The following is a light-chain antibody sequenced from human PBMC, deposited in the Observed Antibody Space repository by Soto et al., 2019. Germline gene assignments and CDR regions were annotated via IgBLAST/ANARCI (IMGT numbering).Light chain of an antibody. V-gene: IGKV1-39*01. CDR2: SAA. CDR1: QSISTY. CDR3: EQCYTTPLT. Sequence: DIQMTQPPSSLSASVGDRVTLTCRASQSISTYLNWYQQKPEKAPNLLIYSAASLHSRVPSRFSRGRSVRDFTLTITSLPPEDFATYYCEQCYTTPLTFRGGTEVVIK. J-gene: IGKJ4*01.